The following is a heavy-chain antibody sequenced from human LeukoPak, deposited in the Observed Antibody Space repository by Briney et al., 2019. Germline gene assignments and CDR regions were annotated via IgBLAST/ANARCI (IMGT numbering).Heavy chain of an antibody. CDR2: IYTIGST. V-gene: IGHV4-4*07. D-gene: IGHD5-12*01. Sequence: SEPLSLPCTVSGGPISSYYWRWLRQPAGKGREWLGRIYTIGSTNYNPALKSRVTMSVDTSKNQFSLKLSYVTAADTAVYYGARGGRRGGYDRGEVFDYGRRGTLVSVST. CDR3: ARGGRRGGYDRGEVFDY. CDR1: GGPISSYY. J-gene: IGHJ4*02.